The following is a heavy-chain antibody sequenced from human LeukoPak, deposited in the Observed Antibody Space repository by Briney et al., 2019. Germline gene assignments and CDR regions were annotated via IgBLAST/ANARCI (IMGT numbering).Heavy chain of an antibody. D-gene: IGHD4-17*01. Sequence: GGSLRLSCGASGFTFSSYGMNWVRQAPGKGLEWVSSITGSSTYIFYADSVKGRFTISRDNAKNSLYLQMNSLRVEDTGVYYCARRYGDYGRYFDHWGQGALVTVSS. CDR1: GFTFSSYG. CDR3: ARRYGDYGRYFDH. CDR2: ITGSSTYI. J-gene: IGHJ4*02. V-gene: IGHV3-21*01.